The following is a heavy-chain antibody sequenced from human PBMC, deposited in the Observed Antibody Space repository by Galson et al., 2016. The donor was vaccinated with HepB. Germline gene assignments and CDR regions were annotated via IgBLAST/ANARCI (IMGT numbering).Heavy chain of an antibody. CDR2: INTNTGNP. CDR1: GYSFNSYG. CDR3: ARVWRGGVSDTFYYYYYGMDV. V-gene: IGHV7-4-1*02. D-gene: IGHD3-16*01. Sequence: SVKVSCKASGYSFNSYGLNWVRQAPGQGLEWMGWINTNTGNPTYAQGFTGRFVFSLDSSVSTAYLQISSLKAEDTAAYYCARVWRGGVSDTFYYYYYGMDVWGQGTTVTVSS. J-gene: IGHJ6*02.